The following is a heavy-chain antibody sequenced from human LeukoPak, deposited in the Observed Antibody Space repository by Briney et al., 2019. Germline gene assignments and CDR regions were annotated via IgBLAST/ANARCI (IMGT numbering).Heavy chain of an antibody. D-gene: IGHD5-18*01. J-gene: IGHJ6*02. CDR1: GFTFSGYA. V-gene: IGHV3-30-3*01. CDR2: ISYDGSKK. Sequence: GGSLRLSCAASGFTFSGYAMHWVRQAPDKGLEWVAVISYDGSKKFYGDSVKGRFTISRDNSKNTLYLQMNSLRAEDTAVYYCAREGEDGGYNYGRGYYYYYTMDVWGQGTAVTVSS. CDR3: AREGEDGGYNYGRGYYYYYTMDV.